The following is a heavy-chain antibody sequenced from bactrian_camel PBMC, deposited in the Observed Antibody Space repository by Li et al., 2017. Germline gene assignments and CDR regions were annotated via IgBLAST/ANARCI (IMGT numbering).Heavy chain of an antibody. Sequence: HVQLVESGGGTVQAGGSLRLSCVTSGETYKRNCLAWFRQVAGKEREGVAAIYTIGGQTYYDDSVRGRFTVSQDNAKTTLYLQMSSLKPEDTAMYYCAAEEMAIGGPPCSLRHPYDYWGQGTQVTV. D-gene: IGHD3*01. CDR3: AAEEMAIGGPPCSLRHPYDY. CDR2: IYTIGGQT. V-gene: IGHV3S54*01. CDR1: GETYKRNC. J-gene: IGHJ4*01.